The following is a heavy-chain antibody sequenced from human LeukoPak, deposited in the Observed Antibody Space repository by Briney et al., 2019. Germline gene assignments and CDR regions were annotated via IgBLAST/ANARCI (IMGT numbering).Heavy chain of an antibody. V-gene: IGHV4-4*02. CDR2: IYYSGST. D-gene: IGHD2-15*01. Sequence: PSGTLSLTCAVSGVSINNSHWWSWVRQSPTKGLEWIGEIYYSGSTNYNPSLKSRVTLSVDKSKNQFSLKLSSVTAADTALYYCARVTYSYMDVWGKGTTVTVSS. CDR1: GVSINNSHW. CDR3: ARVTYSYMDV. J-gene: IGHJ6*03.